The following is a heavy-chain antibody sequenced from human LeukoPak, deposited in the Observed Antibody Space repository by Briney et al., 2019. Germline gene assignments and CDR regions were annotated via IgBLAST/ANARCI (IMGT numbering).Heavy chain of an antibody. CDR2: IGDSGVPT. J-gene: IGHJ4*02. V-gene: IGHV3-23*01. D-gene: IGHD3/OR15-3a*01. Sequence: GGSQRLSCAASQFTFTTYAMSWVRQAPGRGLEWVSSIGDSGVPTYYADSVKGRFTISRDNSQNTLYLQMNSLGADDTAVYYCAKVATWTYFDSWGQGSLVTVSS. CDR1: QFTFTTYA. CDR3: AKVATWTYFDS.